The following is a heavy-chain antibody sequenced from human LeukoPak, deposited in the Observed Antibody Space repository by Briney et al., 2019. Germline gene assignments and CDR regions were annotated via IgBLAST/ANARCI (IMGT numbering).Heavy chain of an antibody. D-gene: IGHD3-9*01. Sequence: SETLSLTCTVSGGSISSYYWSWIRQPPGRGLEWIGSMYYSGSTNYNPSLRSRVTISIDTSKNQFSLKLRSVTAADTAVYYCAKSGSSFYDNLPGYDYWGQGTLVTVSS. CDR3: AKSGSSFYDNLPGYDY. CDR2: MYYSGST. V-gene: IGHV4-59*08. J-gene: IGHJ4*02. CDR1: GGSISSYY.